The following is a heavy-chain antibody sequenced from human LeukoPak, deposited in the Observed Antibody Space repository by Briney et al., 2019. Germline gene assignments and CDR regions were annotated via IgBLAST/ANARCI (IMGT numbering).Heavy chain of an antibody. CDR1: GFTFSSYW. CDR3: ARDIYGITMVRGVIQSDY. V-gene: IGHV3-7*01. J-gene: IGHJ4*02. D-gene: IGHD3-10*01. CDR2: IKQDGREK. Sequence: GGSLRLSCAASGFTFSSYWMSWVRHAPGKGLEWVANIKQDGREKHYVHSVKGRHTISRDNDKNSLYLEMYSETSEDTGVYHWARDIYGITMVRGVIQSDYWGQGTLVTVSS.